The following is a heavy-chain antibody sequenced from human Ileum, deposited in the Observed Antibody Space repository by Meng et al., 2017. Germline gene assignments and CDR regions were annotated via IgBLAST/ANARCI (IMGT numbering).Heavy chain of an antibody. J-gene: IGHJ4*02. Sequence: EVLQVETGGGLCQPGGSLGLSVAFSGFTFSSYWMHWVRQAPGKGLVWVSRMNSDGTTTDYADSVKGRFTISRDNAKNTLYLQMNSLRAEDTAVYYCARGGSSAWYWGQGALVTVSS. V-gene: IGHV3-74*01. CDR1: GFTFSSYW. D-gene: IGHD6-19*01. CDR2: MNSDGTTT. CDR3: ARGGSSAWY.